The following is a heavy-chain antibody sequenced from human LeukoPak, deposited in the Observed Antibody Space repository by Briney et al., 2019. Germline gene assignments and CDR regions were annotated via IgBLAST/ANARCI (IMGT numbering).Heavy chain of an antibody. CDR2: ISYRTSHI. CDR3: ARESRDGYNSLYVFDN. V-gene: IGHV3-21*01. Sequence: GGSLRLSCTASGLTFSDCDMNWFRQAPGKGLEWVSSISYRTSHIYYADSVKGRFTISRDNAKNSLYLQMDSLRAEDTAVYFCARESRDGYNSLYVFDNWGQGTMVTVSS. J-gene: IGHJ3*02. CDR1: GLTFSDCD. D-gene: IGHD5-24*01.